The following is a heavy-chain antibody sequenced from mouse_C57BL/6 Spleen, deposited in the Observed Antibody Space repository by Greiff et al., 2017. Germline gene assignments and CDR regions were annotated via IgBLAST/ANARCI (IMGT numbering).Heavy chain of an antibody. CDR3: GREGGSSYVDWYFDG. J-gene: IGHJ1*03. Sequence: QVQLQQPGAELVKPGASVKLSCKASGYTFTSYRMHWVKQRPGQGLEWIGMIHPNSGSTNYNEKFKSKATLTVDKSSSTAYMQRSSLTSEDSAVYYCGREGGSSYVDWYFDGWGTGTTVTVAS. D-gene: IGHD1-1*01. CDR1: GYTFTSYR. CDR2: IHPNSGST. V-gene: IGHV1-64*01.